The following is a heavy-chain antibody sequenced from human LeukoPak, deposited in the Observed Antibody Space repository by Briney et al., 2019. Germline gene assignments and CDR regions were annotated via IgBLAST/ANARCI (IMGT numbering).Heavy chain of an antibody. CDR2: ISSNGGST. Sequence: GGSLRLSCAASGFTFSSYAMHWVHQAPGKGLEYVSAISSNGGSTYYANSVKGRFTISRDNSKNTLYLQMGSLRAEDMAAYYCARSGEMATNFDYWGQGTLVTVSS. CDR3: ARSGEMATNFDY. D-gene: IGHD5-24*01. J-gene: IGHJ4*02. V-gene: IGHV3-64*01. CDR1: GFTFSSYA.